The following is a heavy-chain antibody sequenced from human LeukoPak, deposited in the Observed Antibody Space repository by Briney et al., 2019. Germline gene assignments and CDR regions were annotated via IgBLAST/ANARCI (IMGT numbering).Heavy chain of an antibody. Sequence: GGSLRLSCAASGFTFSSYGMHWVRQAPGKGLEWVAVIWYDGSNKYYADSVKGRFTISRDNSKNTLYLQMNSLRAEDTAVYYCARDLLLWFGELSSSLDNWGQGTLVTVSS. J-gene: IGHJ4*02. D-gene: IGHD3-10*01. CDR3: ARDLLLWFGELSSSLDN. CDR1: GFTFSSYG. CDR2: IWYDGSNK. V-gene: IGHV3-33*01.